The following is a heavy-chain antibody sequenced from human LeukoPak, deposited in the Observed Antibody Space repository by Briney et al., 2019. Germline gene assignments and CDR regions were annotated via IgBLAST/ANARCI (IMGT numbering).Heavy chain of an antibody. CDR1: GASISRSTYY. Sequence: SETLSLTCSVSGASISRSTYYWGWIRQPPGKGLEWIGSVFHTGTAYYNPSLRSRVTISVDTSKNQFSLKLSFVTAADTAVYYCTKNDVGDYGTWGQGTLVIVSS. D-gene: IGHD4-17*01. J-gene: IGHJ5*02. V-gene: IGHV4-39*01. CDR3: TKNDVGDYGT. CDR2: VFHTGTA.